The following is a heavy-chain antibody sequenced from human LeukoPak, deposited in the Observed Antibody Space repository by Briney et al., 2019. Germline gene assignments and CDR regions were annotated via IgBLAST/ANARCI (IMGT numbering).Heavy chain of an antibody. Sequence: SETLSLTCAVSGYSISSGYYWGWIRQPPGKGLEWIGSIYYSGSTYYNPSLKSRVTISVDTSKNQFSLKLSSVTAADTAVYYCARPQQSDSSGYYTDAFDIWGQGTMVTVSS. CDR2: IYYSGST. D-gene: IGHD3-22*01. J-gene: IGHJ3*02. V-gene: IGHV4-38-2*01. CDR3: ARPQQSDSSGYYTDAFDI. CDR1: GYSISSGYY.